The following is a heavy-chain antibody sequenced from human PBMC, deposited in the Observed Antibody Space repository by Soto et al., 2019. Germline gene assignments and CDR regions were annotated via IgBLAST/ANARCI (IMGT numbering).Heavy chain of an antibody. CDR3: ARDPRSTWSAYFDY. CDR1: GDSVSSNSAA. Sequence: QVQLQQSGPGLVKPSQTLSLTCAISGDSVSSNSAAWNWIRQSPSRGLEWLGRTYYRSKWYNDYAVSVKSRLTTNAGTSKNHFSLQLNSVTPEDTAVYYCARDPRSTWSAYFDYWGQGTLVTVSS. J-gene: IGHJ4*02. CDR2: TYYRSKWYN. V-gene: IGHV6-1*01. D-gene: IGHD6-13*01.